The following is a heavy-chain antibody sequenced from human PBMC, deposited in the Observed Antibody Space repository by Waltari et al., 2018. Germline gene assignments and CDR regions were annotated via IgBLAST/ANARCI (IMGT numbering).Heavy chain of an antibody. D-gene: IGHD1-26*01. CDR2: INHSGLN. Sequence: QVRLQQWGAGLLKPSETLSLTCAVYGAPFSDYFWTWIRQPPGKGLEWIGEINHSGLNNYNPSLKGRATISVDTSTNQFSLSLNSVTVADTAVYYCATGVRAAWELLWFWSQGTLVSISS. CDR1: GAPFSDYF. CDR3: ATGVRAAWELLWF. J-gene: IGHJ1*01. V-gene: IGHV4-34*01.